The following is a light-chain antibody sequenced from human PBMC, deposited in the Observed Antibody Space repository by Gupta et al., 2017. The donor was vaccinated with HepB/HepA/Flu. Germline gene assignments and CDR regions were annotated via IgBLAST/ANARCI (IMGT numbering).Light chain of an antibody. V-gene: IGLV1-40*01. Sequence: QSVLTQPPSVSGAPGQRVTITCTGSSSNIGAGYDVHWYQQLPGTAPKLLIDTNTNRPSGVPDRFSCSKSGTSASPAITGLQAEDEAYYYWQSYDNSVSGLVFGGGTKLTVL. CDR2: TNT. CDR1: SSNIGAGYD. J-gene: IGLJ2*01. CDR3: QSYDNSVSGLV.